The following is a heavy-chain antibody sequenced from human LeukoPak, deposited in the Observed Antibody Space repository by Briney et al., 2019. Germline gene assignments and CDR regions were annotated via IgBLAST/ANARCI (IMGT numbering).Heavy chain of an antibody. CDR1: GGSFSGYY. CDR2: INHSGST. D-gene: IGHD2-2*01. J-gene: IGHJ5*02. V-gene: IGHV4-34*01. Sequence: PSETLSLTCAVYGGSFSGYYWSWIRQPPGKGLEWIGEINHSGSTNYNPSLKSRVTISVDTSKNQFSLKLSSVTAADTAVYYCARDSNCSSTSCYLYGFDPWGQETLVTVSS. CDR3: ARDSNCSSTSCYLYGFDP.